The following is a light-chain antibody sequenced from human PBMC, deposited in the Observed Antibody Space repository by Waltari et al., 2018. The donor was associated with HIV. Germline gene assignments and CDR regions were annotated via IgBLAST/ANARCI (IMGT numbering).Light chain of an antibody. CDR1: SNDLGSSNY. J-gene: IGLJ1*01. V-gene: IGLV2-14*03. CDR2: DVS. Sequence: QSALTQPASVSGSPGQSLTISCTGTSNDLGSSNYVSWHQPHPGDAPKLIIHDVSDRPSEISNRFSGSKSGNTASLTISGLQTEDEADYYCSSYTSSITYVFGSGTRVTVL. CDR3: SSYTSSITYV.